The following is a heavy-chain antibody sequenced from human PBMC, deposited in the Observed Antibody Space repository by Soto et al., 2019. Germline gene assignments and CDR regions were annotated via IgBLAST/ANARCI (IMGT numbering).Heavy chain of an antibody. CDR2: IYYSGST. J-gene: IGHJ4*02. V-gene: IGHV4-31*03. CDR3: ARVRGGGPFDD. D-gene: IGHD1-26*01. CDR1: GGSISSGGYS. Sequence: QVQLQESGPGLVKPSQTLSLTCTVSGGSISSGGYSWSWIRQHPGKGLEWIGYIYYSGSTYYNPSLKIRVTIPVETSKNPFSLKLSSVTAAETAVYYFARVRGGGPFDDWVQGALVTVSS.